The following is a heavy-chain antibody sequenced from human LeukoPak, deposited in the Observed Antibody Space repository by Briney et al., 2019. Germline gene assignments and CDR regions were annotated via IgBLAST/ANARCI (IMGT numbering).Heavy chain of an antibody. Sequence: SETLSLTCTVPGDSISSGGYYWGWIRQHPGKGLEWIGHIYYSGSTYYNPSLKSRVAISVDTTKNQFSLKLSSVTAADTAVYYCERSRSGHYGDVDYWGQGTLVTVSS. V-gene: IGHV4-31*03. CDR2: IYYSGST. CDR1: GDSISSGGYY. D-gene: IGHD3-3*01. J-gene: IGHJ4*02. CDR3: ERSRSGHYGDVDY.